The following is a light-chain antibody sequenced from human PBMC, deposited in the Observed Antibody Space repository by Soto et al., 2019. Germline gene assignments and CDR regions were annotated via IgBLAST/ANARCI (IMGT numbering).Light chain of an antibody. CDR1: SSDVGNYNF. J-gene: IGLJ1*01. CDR3: CSYAGSRTYV. CDR2: EVN. V-gene: IGLV2-23*02. Sequence: QSALAQPASVSGSPGQSITISCTGTSSDVGNYNFVSWFQQHPGKAPKFMIYEVNKRPSGVSTRFSGSKSGNTASLTISGLQADGEADYYCCSYAGSRTYVFGTGTKVTVL.